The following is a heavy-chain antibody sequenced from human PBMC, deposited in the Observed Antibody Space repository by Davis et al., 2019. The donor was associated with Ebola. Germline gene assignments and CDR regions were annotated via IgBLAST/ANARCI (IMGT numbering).Heavy chain of an antibody. CDR3: ARDLGGYYYYGMDV. Sequence: GGSLRLSCAASGFTSSSYAIPGVCQAPGKGLAWVAVISYDGSNKYYADSVKCLFTFSRDNSKNTLYLQMNSLRAEDTDVYYCARDLGGYYYYGMDVWGQGTTVTVSS. J-gene: IGHJ6*02. V-gene: IGHV3-30-3*01. D-gene: IGHD3-16*01. CDR1: GFTSSSYA. CDR2: ISYDGSNK.